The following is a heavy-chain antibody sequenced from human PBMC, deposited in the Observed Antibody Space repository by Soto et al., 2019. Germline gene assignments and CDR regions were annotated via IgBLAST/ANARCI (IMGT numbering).Heavy chain of an antibody. CDR1: GGSFSGYY. CDR3: ARGVYGLKRLYYYYYGMDV. Sequence: PSETLSLTCAVYGGSFSGYYWSWIRQPPGKGLEWIGEINHSGSTNYNPSLKSRVTISVDTSKNQFSLKLSSVTAADTAVYYCARGVYGLKRLYYYYYGMDVWGQGTTVTVSS. D-gene: IGHD3-10*01. CDR2: INHSGST. V-gene: IGHV4-34*01. J-gene: IGHJ6*02.